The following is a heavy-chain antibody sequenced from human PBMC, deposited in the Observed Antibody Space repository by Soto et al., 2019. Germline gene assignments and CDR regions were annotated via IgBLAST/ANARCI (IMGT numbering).Heavy chain of an antibody. V-gene: IGHV3-23*01. CDR2: ILDNGGST. CDR3: AKDWAAVVPPEDY. D-gene: IGHD2-2*01. Sequence: LGESLKISCAASGFRFSNYAMSWVRQAPGKGLEWVSGILDNGGSTYYADSVKGRFTISRDNSKNTLYLQMNSLRAEDTAIYYCAKDWAAVVPPEDYWGQGTLVTVSS. CDR1: GFRFSNYA. J-gene: IGHJ4*02.